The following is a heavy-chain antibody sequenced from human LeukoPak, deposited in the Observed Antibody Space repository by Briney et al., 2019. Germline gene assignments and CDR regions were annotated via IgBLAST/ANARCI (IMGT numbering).Heavy chain of an antibody. D-gene: IGHD2-8*01. CDR3: ARAGYCTNAICPRGLYYYYYMDV. Sequence: ASVKVSCKASGGTFNRYGISWVRQAPGQGLEWMXXXXXXXXTTNYAQKFQGRVTISTDESTTTSYMELSGLKSEETAVYYCARAGYCTNAICPRGLYYYYYMDVWGRGTTVTVSS. CDR1: GGTFNRYG. J-gene: IGHJ6*03. V-gene: IGHV1-69*05. CDR2: XXXXXXTT.